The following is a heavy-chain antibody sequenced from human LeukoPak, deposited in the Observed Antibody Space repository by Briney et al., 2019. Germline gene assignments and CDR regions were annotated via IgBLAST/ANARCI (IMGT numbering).Heavy chain of an antibody. CDR1: GFTFSDYW. CDR3: VRGGRGERPNY. J-gene: IGHJ4*02. V-gene: IGHV3-7*01. Sequence: GGSLRLSCAASGFTFSDYWMNWVRQAPGKGLEWVANIKQDGSDKEFVDSVKGRFTISRDNAKNSLFLQMNSLRVEDTAVYYCVRGGRGERPNYWGQGTLVTVSS. CDR2: IKQDGSDK. D-gene: IGHD3-16*01.